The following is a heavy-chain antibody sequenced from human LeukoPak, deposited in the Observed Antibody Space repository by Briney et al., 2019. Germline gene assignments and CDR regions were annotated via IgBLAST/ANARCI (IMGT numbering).Heavy chain of an antibody. CDR2: IRGDWHDT. Sequence: GGSLRLSCTASGFRFSDFWMHWVRQAPGKGLEWVSRIRGDWHDTAYADSVKGRFTISRDNAQNTLYLQMNSLRVEDTAVYYCASDRVLGSGSLDNWGQGTLVTVSS. V-gene: IGHV3-74*01. J-gene: IGHJ4*02. CDR3: ASDRVLGSGSLDN. D-gene: IGHD3-10*01. CDR1: GFRFSDFW.